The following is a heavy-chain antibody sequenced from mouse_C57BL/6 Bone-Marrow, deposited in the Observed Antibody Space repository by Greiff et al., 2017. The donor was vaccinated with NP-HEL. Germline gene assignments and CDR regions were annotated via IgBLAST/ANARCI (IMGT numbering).Heavy chain of an antibody. Sequence: QVQLQQSGAELVRPGASVTLSCKASGYTFTDYEMHWVKQTPVHGLEWIGAIDPETGGTAYNQKFKGKAILTADKSSSTAYMELRSLTSEDSAVYYCTRSGTTHGSSVGYAMDYWGQGTSVTVSS. V-gene: IGHV1-15*01. CDR3: TRSGTTHGSSVGYAMDY. D-gene: IGHD1-1*01. CDR2: IDPETGGT. CDR1: GYTFTDYE. J-gene: IGHJ4*01.